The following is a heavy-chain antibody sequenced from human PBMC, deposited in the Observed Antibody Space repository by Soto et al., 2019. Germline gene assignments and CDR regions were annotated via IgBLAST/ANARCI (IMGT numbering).Heavy chain of an antibody. CDR2: ISGSGGST. V-gene: IGHV3-23*01. CDR1: GFTFSSYA. CDR3: AKDGARDSGSKGFDY. J-gene: IGHJ4*02. D-gene: IGHD1-26*01. Sequence: GGSLRLSCAASGFTFSSYAMSWVRQAPGKGLEWVSAISGSGGSTYYADSVKGRFTISRDNSKNTLYLQMNSLRAEDTAVYYCAKDGARDSGSKGFDYWGQGTLVTVSS.